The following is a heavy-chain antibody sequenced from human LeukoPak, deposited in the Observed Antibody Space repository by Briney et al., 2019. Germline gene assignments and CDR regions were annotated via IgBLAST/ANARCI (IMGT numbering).Heavy chain of an antibody. CDR3: AKGRGYYDSSGYDY. Sequence: GGSLRLSCAASGFTFSTYALHWVRQVPGKGLEYVSAISSIGGTTYYANSVKGRFTISRDNSKNTLYLQMGSLKPEDTAVYYCAKGRGYYDSSGYDYWGQGTLVTVSS. CDR2: ISSIGGTT. D-gene: IGHD3-22*01. J-gene: IGHJ4*02. CDR1: GFTFSTYA. V-gene: IGHV3-64*01.